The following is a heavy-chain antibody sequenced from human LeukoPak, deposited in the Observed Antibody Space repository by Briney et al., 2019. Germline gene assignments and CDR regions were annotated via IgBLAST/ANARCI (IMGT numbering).Heavy chain of an antibody. J-gene: IGHJ6*03. V-gene: IGHV1-2*02. CDR1: GYTFTGYY. Sequence: GASVKVSCKPSGYTFTGYYMHWVRQAPGQGLEWMGWINPNSGGTNYEQKFQGRVTMTSDTSISTAYMELSRLGSDDTAVYYCVREKRAGAGKGNYYYYYMDVWGKGTTVTVSS. D-gene: IGHD6-13*01. CDR3: VREKRAGAGKGNYYYYYMDV. CDR2: INPNSGGT.